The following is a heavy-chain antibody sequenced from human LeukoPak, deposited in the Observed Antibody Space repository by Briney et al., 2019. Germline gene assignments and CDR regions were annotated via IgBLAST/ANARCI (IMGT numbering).Heavy chain of an antibody. CDR3: ARETAVADLDY. J-gene: IGHJ4*02. CDR2: INWNGGSP. CDR1: GFTFGDCG. V-gene: IGHV3-20*04. D-gene: IGHD6-19*01. Sequence: RAGGSLRLSCAASGFTFGDCGMSWVRQAPGKGLEWVSGINWNGGSPLYADSVKGRFTISRDNAKNSLYLQMNSLGAEDTAVYYCARETAVADLDYWGQGTLVTVSS.